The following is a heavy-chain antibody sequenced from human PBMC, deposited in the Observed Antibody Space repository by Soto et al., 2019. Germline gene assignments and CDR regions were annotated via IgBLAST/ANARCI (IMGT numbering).Heavy chain of an antibody. CDR2: INPTGSMT. V-gene: IGHV1-46*01. D-gene: IGHD5-12*01. J-gene: IGHJ3*02. CDR3: ARYTGYDHDAFDI. Sequence: ASVKVSCKASGYSFITSYHMHWVRQAPGQGLEWMGIINPTGSMTRYSQKFQGRLTMTRDTSTATDYMELSNLTSEDTAVYFCARYTGYDHDAFDIWGQGTRVTVSS. CDR1: GYSFITSYH.